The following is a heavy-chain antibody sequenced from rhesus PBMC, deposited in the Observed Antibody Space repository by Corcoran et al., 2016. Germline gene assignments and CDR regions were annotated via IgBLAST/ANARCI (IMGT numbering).Heavy chain of an antibody. J-gene: IGHJ5-2*02. CDR2: IYGNSATT. V-gene: IGHV4S9*01. D-gene: IGHD3-34*01. Sequence: QVQLQESGPGLVKPSETSSLTCAVSGGPIIHGFFWNWIRQPPGKGLEWVGNIYGNSATTYYNPSLKSRITISKDTSKNQFFLKLTSVTAADTAVYFCARVKYNSLDIWGRGVLVTVSS. CDR3: ARVKYNSLDI. CDR1: GGPIIHGFF.